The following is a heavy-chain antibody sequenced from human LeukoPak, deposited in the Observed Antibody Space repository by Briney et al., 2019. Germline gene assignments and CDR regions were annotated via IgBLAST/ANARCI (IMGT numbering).Heavy chain of an antibody. D-gene: IGHD3-3*01. V-gene: IGHV3-74*01. CDR3: ASGDFWSGYSPPDDY. CDR2: INSDGSST. CDR1: GFTFDDYA. Sequence: GGSLRLSCAASGFTFDDYAMHWVRQAPGKGLVWVSRINSDGSSTSYADSVEGRFTISRDNAKNTLYLQMNSLRAEDTAVYYCASGDFWSGYSPPDDYWGQGTLVTVSS. J-gene: IGHJ4*02.